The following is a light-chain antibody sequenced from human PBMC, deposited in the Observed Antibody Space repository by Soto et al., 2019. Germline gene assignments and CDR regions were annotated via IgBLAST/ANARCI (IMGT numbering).Light chain of an antibody. V-gene: IGKV4-1*01. Sequence: DIVMTQSPDSLAVSLGERATINCKSSQSVLYSSNNKNYLAWYQQKPGQPHKLLIYWASTRESGVPDRFSGSGSGTDFTLNFSSLKAAELAVYYCQQYFIPPLTSGQGTQVEVK. J-gene: IGKJ1*01. CDR3: QQYFIPPLT. CDR1: QSVLYSSNNKNY. CDR2: WAS.